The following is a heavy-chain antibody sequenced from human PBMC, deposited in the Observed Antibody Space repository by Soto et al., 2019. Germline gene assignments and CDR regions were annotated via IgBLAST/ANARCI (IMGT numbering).Heavy chain of an antibody. CDR2: INARNDNT. Sequence: ASVKVSCKTSGYTFTEFYIHWMRQVPGQGLEWMGWINARNDNTKFSQKFQGAVTMTRDTSVSTAYMDLSSLRSEDTAVYYCARGVAGPRHWFDPWGQETLVTVAS. D-gene: IGHD6-19*01. CDR1: GYTFTEFY. J-gene: IGHJ5*02. CDR3: ARGVAGPRHWFDP. V-gene: IGHV1-3*01.